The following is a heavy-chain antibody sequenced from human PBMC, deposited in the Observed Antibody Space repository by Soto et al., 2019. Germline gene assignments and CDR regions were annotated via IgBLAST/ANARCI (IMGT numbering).Heavy chain of an antibody. CDR1: GFTFSSYS. V-gene: IGHV3-21*01. CDR2: ISSSSSYI. CDR3: ARVRPVRSSGDYYYYYGMDV. J-gene: IGHJ6*02. D-gene: IGHD6-19*01. Sequence: EVQLVESGGGLVKPGGSLRLSCAASGFTFSSYSMNWVRQAPGKGLEWVSSISSSSSYIYYADSVKGRFTISRDNAKNSLYLQMNSLRAEDTAVYYCARVRPVRSSGDYYYYYGMDVWGQGTTVTVSS.